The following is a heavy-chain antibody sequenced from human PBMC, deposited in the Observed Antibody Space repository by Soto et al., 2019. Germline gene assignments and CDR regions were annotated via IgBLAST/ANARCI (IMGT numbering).Heavy chain of an antibody. CDR1: DYTFTSYG. V-gene: IGHV1-18*01. CDR2: ISAYNGNT. J-gene: IGHJ4*02. Sequence: QVQLVQSGTEVKKPGASVKVSCKTSDYTFTSYGVSWVRQAPGQGLEWMGRISAYNGNTDYAHRLQGRVTMTTDTSTSTAYMELRSLRSDDTAMYYCSRVPAYCTTASCHDYWGQGTLVTVSS. D-gene: IGHD2-2*01. CDR3: SRVPAYCTTASCHDY.